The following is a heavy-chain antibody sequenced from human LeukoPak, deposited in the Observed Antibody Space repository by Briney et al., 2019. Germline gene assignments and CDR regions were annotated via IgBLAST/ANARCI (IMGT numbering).Heavy chain of an antibody. CDR2: IHYSGST. J-gene: IGHJ4*02. V-gene: IGHV4-59*01. D-gene: IGHD5-18*01. CDR1: GGSISTYY. Sequence: SETLSLTCTGSGGSISTYYWSWIRQPPGKGLERIGFIHYSGSTKYNPSLNSRVTISVDTSKNQFSLTLSSVTAADTAVYYCAREYSYGYSYYFDYWGQGTLVTVAS. CDR3: AREYSYGYSYYFDY.